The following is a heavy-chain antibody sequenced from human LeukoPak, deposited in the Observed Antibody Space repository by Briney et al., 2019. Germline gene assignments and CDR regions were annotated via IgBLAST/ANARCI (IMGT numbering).Heavy chain of an antibody. CDR2: IKQEGSEK. Sequence: GGSLRLSCAASGFTFSNYWRSWVGQAPGKGREGGANIKQEGSEKYYVDSVKGRFTISRDNAKNSLYLQMNSLRAEDTAVYYCARDGSSSWYWATKMFYYYGMDVWGQGTTVTVSS. V-gene: IGHV3-7*01. CDR1: GFTFSNYW. D-gene: IGHD6-13*01. CDR3: ARDGSSSWYWATKMFYYYGMDV. J-gene: IGHJ6*02.